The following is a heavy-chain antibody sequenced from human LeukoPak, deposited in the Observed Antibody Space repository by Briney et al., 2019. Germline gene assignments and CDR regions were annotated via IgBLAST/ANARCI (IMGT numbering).Heavy chain of an antibody. D-gene: IGHD3-22*01. V-gene: IGHV1-69*13. CDR1: GGTFSSYA. J-gene: IGHJ3*02. CDR2: IIPIFGTA. Sequence: ASVKVSCKASGGTFSSYAISWVRQAPGQGLEWTGGIIPIFGTANYAQKFQGRVTITADESTSTAYMELSSLRSEDTAVYYRAREAPYYYDSSGYYIAFDIWGQGTMVTVSS. CDR3: AREAPYYYDSSGYYIAFDI.